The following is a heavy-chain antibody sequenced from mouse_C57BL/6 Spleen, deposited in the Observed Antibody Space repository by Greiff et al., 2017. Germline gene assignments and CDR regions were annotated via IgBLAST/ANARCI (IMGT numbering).Heavy chain of an antibody. CDR3: AREGPITTVVEGYFDV. D-gene: IGHD1-1*01. J-gene: IGHJ1*03. CDR2: IHPNSGST. CDR1: GYTFTSYW. V-gene: IGHV1-64*01. Sequence: VQLQQPGAELVKPGASVKLSCKASGYTFTSYWMHWVKQRPGQGLEWIGMIHPNSGSTNYNEKFKSKATLTVDKSSSTAYMQLSSLTSEDSAVYYCAREGPITTVVEGYFDVWGTGTTVTVSS.